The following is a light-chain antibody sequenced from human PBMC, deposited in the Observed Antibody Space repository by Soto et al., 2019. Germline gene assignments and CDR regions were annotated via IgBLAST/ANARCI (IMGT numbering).Light chain of an antibody. CDR2: DTS. CDR1: QGIGDT. CDR3: QPYNNWPLT. Sequence: MRSSDATMSVYPEEGATLSCRASQGIGDTLAWYQHKPGQTPRLLIYDTSTRATGVPTRFSGSRSGAEFTLTINCLHSEYFAVYYCQPYNNWPLTFGGGTKVDIK. J-gene: IGKJ4*01. V-gene: IGKV3-15*01.